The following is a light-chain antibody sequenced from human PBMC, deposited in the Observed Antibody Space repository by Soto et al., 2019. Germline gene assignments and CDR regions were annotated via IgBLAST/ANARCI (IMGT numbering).Light chain of an antibody. CDR3: QQHINWPLT. CDR1: QTVSSS. V-gene: IGKV3-11*01. Sequence: EIVLTQSPATLSLSPGERATLSCRASQTVSSSLAWYQQKPGQAPRLLIYEVSNRATRIPARFSGSGSGADFTLTISSLEPGDFALYYCQQHINWPLTFGGGTKV. CDR2: EVS. J-gene: IGKJ4*01.